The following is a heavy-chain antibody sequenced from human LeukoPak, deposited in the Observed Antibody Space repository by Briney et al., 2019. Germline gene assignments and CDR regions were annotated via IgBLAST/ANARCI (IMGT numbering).Heavy chain of an antibody. CDR2: IYYSGSA. CDR3: ARGAYCSSTSCYVGWFDP. D-gene: IGHD2-2*01. V-gene: IGHV4-59*12. J-gene: IGHJ5*02. Sequence: PSETLSLTCTVSGDSISSYYWSWIRQPPGRGLEWIGYIYYSGSANYNPSLKSRVTMSVDTSKNQFSLKLSSVTAADTAVYYCARGAYCSSTSCYVGWFDPWGQGTLVTVSS. CDR1: GDSISSYY.